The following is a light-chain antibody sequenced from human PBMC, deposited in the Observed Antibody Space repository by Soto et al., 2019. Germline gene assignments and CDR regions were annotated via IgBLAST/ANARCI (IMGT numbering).Light chain of an antibody. CDR2: TVS. CDR1: QNISIY. CDR3: QQSSSTPPFT. Sequence: DIQMTQSPSSLSASVGDRVTITCRASQNISIYLNWYQQKPGKAPKLLIYTVSNLQSGVRSRFSADGSGTDFTLTISSLQPEDFATYYCQQSSSTPPFTFGPGTKVDIK. J-gene: IGKJ3*01. V-gene: IGKV1-39*01.